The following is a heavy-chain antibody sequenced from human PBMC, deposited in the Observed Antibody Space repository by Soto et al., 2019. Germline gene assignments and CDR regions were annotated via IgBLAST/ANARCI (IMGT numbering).Heavy chain of an antibody. Sequence: ASVKVSCKASGYTFTSYGISWVRQAPGQGLEWMGWISAYNGNTNYAQKPQGRVTMTTDTSTSTAYMELRSLRSDDTAVYYCARAGYSYGTNWFDPWGQGTLVIVSS. CDR2: ISAYNGNT. D-gene: IGHD5-18*01. J-gene: IGHJ5*02. CDR3: ARAGYSYGTNWFDP. V-gene: IGHV1-18*01. CDR1: GYTFTSYG.